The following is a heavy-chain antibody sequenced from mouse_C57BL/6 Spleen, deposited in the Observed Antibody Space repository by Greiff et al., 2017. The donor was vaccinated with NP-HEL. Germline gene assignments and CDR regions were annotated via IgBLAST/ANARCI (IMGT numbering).Heavy chain of an antibody. J-gene: IGHJ3*01. D-gene: IGHD3-2*02. Sequence: EVQLQQSGPGMVKPSQSLSLTCTVTGYSITSGYDWHWIRHFPGNKLEWMVYISYSGSTNYNPSLKSRISITPDTSKNHFFLKLNTVTTEDTATYYCARWGQLRLPYWGQGTLVTVSA. V-gene: IGHV3-1*01. CDR2: ISYSGST. CDR3: ARWGQLRLPY. CDR1: GYSITSGYD.